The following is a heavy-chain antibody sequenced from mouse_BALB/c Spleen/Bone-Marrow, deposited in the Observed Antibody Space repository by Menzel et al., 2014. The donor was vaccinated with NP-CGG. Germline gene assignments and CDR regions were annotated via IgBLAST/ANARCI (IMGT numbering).Heavy chain of an antibody. Sequence: EVMLVESGGGLVQPGGSLKLSCAASGFDFSRYWMSWVRQAPGKGLEWMGEINPDSSTINYTPSLKDKFIISRDNAKNTLYLQMSKVRSEDTALYYCARLYYDYDDVFYWYFDVWGAGTTVTVSS. CDR3: ARLYYDYDDVFYWYFDV. V-gene: IGHV4-1*02. J-gene: IGHJ1*01. CDR1: GFDFSRYW. D-gene: IGHD2-4*01. CDR2: INPDSSTI.